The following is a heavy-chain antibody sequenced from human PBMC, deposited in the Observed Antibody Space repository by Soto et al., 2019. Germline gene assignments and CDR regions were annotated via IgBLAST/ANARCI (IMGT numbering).Heavy chain of an antibody. CDR2: IKQDGSEK. V-gene: IGHV3-7*01. CDR3: AREPYDFWSGYRYYYYYYMDV. J-gene: IGHJ6*03. Sequence: PGGSLRLSCAASGFTFSSYSMNWVRQAPGKGLEWVANIKQDGSEKYYVDSVKGRFTISRDNAKNSLYLQMNSLRAEDTAVYYCAREPYDFWSGYRYYYYYYMDVWGKGTTVTVSS. CDR1: GFTFSSYS. D-gene: IGHD3-3*01.